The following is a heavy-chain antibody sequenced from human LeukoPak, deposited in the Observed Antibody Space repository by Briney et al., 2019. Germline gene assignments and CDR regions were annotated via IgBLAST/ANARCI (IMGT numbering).Heavy chain of an antibody. CDR3: ARDDDYGDYGFGH. CDR2: ISSSSYI. J-gene: IGHJ4*02. CDR1: GFTFSSYS. Sequence: GGSLRLSCAASGFTFSSYSMNWVRQAPGKGLEWVSSISSSSYIYYADSVRGRLTISRDNAKNSLYLQMNSLRAEDTAVYYCARDDDYGDYGFGHWGQGTLVTVSS. D-gene: IGHD4-17*01. V-gene: IGHV3-21*01.